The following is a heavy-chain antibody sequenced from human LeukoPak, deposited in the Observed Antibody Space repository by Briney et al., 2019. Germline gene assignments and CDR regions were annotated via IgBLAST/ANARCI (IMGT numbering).Heavy chain of an antibody. J-gene: IGHJ6*02. V-gene: IGHV5-51*01. CDR3: ARRGYYYYGMDV. CDR2: IYPGDSDT. Sequence: GESLKISCKGSGYIFANFWIGWVRQMPGKGLEWMGIIYPGDSDTRYSPSFQGHVTISVDKSISTAYLQWTSLKSSDSAMYYCARRGYYYYGMDVWGQGTTVTVSS. CDR1: GYIFANFW.